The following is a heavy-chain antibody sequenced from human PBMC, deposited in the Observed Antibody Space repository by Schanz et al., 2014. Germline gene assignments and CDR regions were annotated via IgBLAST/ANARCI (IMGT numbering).Heavy chain of an antibody. CDR2: INTGVNT. CDR1: GFTFGDYT. V-gene: IGHV3-23*01. D-gene: IGHD1-26*01. CDR3: ARDHTTESYYSAGPPIDY. J-gene: IGHJ4*02. Sequence: EVQLLESGGGLVQPGGSLRLSCAASGFTFGDYTMTWVRQAPGKGLEWVSAINTGVNTYYADSVRGRFTMSRDNSKNTLYLQMNSLRAGDAAVYYCARDHTTESYYSAGPPIDYWGQGTLRTVSS.